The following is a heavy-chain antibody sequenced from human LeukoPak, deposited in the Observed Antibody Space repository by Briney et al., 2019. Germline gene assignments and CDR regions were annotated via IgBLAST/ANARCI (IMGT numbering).Heavy chain of an antibody. CDR3: VRERIYYSDLAYKERENFDP. CDR1: GFTFSLYW. D-gene: IGHD1-26*01. CDR2: LNEDGSTA. Sequence: PGGSLRLSCAASGFTFSLYWMHWVRQGPGKGLMWVSRLNEDGSTADYADSVKGRFTMSRDNAKGKVFLEMRGLTVEDTAMYFCVRERIYYSDLAYKERENFDPWGRGTLVTVSS. V-gene: IGHV3-74*01. J-gene: IGHJ5*02.